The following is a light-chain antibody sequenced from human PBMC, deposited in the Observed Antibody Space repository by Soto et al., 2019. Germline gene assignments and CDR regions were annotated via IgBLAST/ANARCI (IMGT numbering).Light chain of an antibody. V-gene: IGLV2-23*01. CDR2: EGN. CDR1: SSDVGSYSL. J-gene: IGLJ3*02. CDR3: CSYAGSSTWL. Sequence: QSVLTQPASVSGSPGQSITISCTGTSSDVGSYSLVSWYQQHPGKAPKLMIYEGNKRPSGVSNRFSGSKSGNTASLTISGLQAEDEADYYCCSYAGSSTWLFGGGTTVTVL.